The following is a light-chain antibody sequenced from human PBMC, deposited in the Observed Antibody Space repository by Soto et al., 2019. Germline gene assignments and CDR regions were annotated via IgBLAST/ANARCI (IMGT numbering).Light chain of an antibody. Sequence: DIQLTQSPAFLSASLGDRVTITCRASQDISNWLAWYQQKPGKAPKLLIYTASNLQSGVPSRFSGSGSGTDFTLTISSLQPEDFAIYYCQQANNFPYTFGQGTKLEI. CDR3: QQANNFPYT. CDR2: TAS. V-gene: IGKV1-12*01. CDR1: QDISNW. J-gene: IGKJ2*01.